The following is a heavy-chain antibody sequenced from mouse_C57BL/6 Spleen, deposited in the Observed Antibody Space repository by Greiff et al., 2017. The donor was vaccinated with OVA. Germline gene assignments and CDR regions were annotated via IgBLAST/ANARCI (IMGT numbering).Heavy chain of an antibody. CDR2: INPSSGYT. J-gene: IGHJ1*03. V-gene: IGHV1-4*01. D-gene: IGHD1-1*01. CDR1: GYTFTSYT. CDR3: ARWGTTVVATFANWYFDV. Sequence: QVQLQQSGAELARPGASVKMSCKASGYTFTSYTMHWVKQRPGQGLEWIGYINPSSGYTKYNQKFKDKATLTADKSSSTAYMQLSSLTSEDSAVYYCARWGTTVVATFANWYFDVWGTGTTVTVSS.